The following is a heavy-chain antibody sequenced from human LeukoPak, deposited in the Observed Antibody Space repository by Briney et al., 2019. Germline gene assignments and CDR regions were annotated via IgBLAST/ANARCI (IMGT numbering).Heavy chain of an antibody. Sequence: AGGSLRLSCAASGFTVSSNYMSWVRQAPGKGLEWVSVIYSGGSTYYADSVKGRFIISRDNSKNTLYLQMNSLRAEDTAVYYCAFLGYCSSTSCSTDYWGQGTLVTVSS. CDR2: IYSGGST. J-gene: IGHJ4*02. V-gene: IGHV3-66*02. CDR3: AFLGYCSSTSCSTDY. D-gene: IGHD2-2*01. CDR1: GFTVSSNY.